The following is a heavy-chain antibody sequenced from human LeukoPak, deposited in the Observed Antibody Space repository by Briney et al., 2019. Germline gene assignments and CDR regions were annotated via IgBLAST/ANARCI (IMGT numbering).Heavy chain of an antibody. D-gene: IGHD5-12*01. CDR1: GYTFTGYY. CDR3: ARGDGYSGHGSDY. Sequence: ASVKVSCKTSGYTFTGYYMHWVRQAPGQGLEWMGWISAYNGNTNYAQKLQGRVTMTSDTSTSTAYMELRSLRSDDTAVYYCARGDGYSGHGSDYWGQGTLVTVSS. CDR2: ISAYNGNT. J-gene: IGHJ4*02. V-gene: IGHV1-18*04.